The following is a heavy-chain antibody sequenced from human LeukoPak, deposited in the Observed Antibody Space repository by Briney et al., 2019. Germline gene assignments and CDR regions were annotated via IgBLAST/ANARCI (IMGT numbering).Heavy chain of an antibody. J-gene: IGHJ4*02. CDR1: GYTFTGYY. CDR2: INPNSGGT. D-gene: IGHD3-16*02. CDR3: ARGAYYDYVWGSYRPEGFDY. Sequence: ASVKVSCKASGYTFTGYYMHWVRQARGQGLEWMGWINPNSGGTNYAQKFQGRVTMTRDTSISTAYMELSRLRSDDTAVYYCARGAYYDYVWGSYRPEGFDYWGQGTLVTVSS. V-gene: IGHV1-2*02.